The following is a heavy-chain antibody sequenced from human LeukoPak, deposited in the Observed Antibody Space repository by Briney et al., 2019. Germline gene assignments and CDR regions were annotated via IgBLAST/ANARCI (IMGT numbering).Heavy chain of an antibody. CDR2: FDPEDGET. CDR3: ATNSLKYSGSYPLDY. D-gene: IGHD1-26*01. J-gene: IGHJ4*02. CDR1: GYTLTELS. V-gene: IGHV1-24*01. Sequence: ASVKVSCKVSGYTLTELSIHWVRQAPGKGLEWMGGFDPEDGETIYAQKFQGRATMTEDTSTDTAYMELSSLRSEDTAVYYCATNSLKYSGSYPLDYWGQGTLVTVSS.